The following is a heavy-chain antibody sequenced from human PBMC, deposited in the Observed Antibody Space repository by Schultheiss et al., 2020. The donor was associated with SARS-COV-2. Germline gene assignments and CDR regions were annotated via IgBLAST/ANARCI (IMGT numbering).Heavy chain of an antibody. CDR1: GASISRSGYY. Sequence: SETLSLTCTVSGASISRSGYYWGWIRQPPGKGLEWIGSMFYTDNTYYNPPLKSRVTISADTSKNQFSLKLSSVTAADTAVYYCARALWGGSGSYFNNWFDPWGQGTLVTVSS. V-gene: IGHV4-39*07. CDR3: ARALWGGSGSYFNNWFDP. J-gene: IGHJ5*02. D-gene: IGHD3-10*01. CDR2: MFYTDNT.